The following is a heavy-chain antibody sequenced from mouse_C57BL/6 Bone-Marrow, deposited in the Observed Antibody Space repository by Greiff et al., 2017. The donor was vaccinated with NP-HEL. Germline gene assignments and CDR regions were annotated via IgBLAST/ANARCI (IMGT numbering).Heavy chain of an antibody. J-gene: IGHJ3*01. Sequence: EVQVVESEGGLVQPGSSMKLSCTASGFTFSDYYMAWVRQVPEKGLEWVANINYDGSSTYYLDSLKSRFIISRDNAKNILYLQMSSLKSEDTATYYCARREAPAYWGQGTLVTVSA. CDR1: GFTFSDYY. CDR2: INYDGSST. CDR3: ARREAPAY. V-gene: IGHV5-16*02.